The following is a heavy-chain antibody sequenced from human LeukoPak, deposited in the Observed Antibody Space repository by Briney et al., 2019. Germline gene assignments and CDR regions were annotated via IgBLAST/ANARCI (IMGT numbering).Heavy chain of an antibody. CDR2: IYYSGST. V-gene: IGHV4-39*07. Sequence: SETLSLTCTVSGGSISSSSCYWGWIRQPPGKGLEWIGSIYYSGSTYYNPSLKSRVTISVDTSKNQFSLKLSSVTAADTAVYYCARDPPAGGYHLISDWGQGALVTVSS. J-gene: IGHJ4*02. D-gene: IGHD2-8*02. CDR1: GGSISSSSCY. CDR3: ARDPPAGGYHLISD.